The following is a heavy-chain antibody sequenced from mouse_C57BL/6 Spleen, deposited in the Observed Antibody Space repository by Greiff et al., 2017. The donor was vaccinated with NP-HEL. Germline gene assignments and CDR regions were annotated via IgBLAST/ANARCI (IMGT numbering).Heavy chain of an antibody. V-gene: IGHV7-3*01. Sequence: EVQGVESGGGLVQPGGSLSLSCAASGFTFTDYYMSWVRQPPGKGLEWLGFIRNKANGYTTEYSASVKGRFTISRDNSQSILYLQMNGLRAEDSATYYCARELTGRGGYYFDYWGQGTTLTVSS. D-gene: IGHD4-1*01. CDR3: ARELTGRGGYYFDY. J-gene: IGHJ2*01. CDR1: GFTFTDYY. CDR2: IRNKANGYTT.